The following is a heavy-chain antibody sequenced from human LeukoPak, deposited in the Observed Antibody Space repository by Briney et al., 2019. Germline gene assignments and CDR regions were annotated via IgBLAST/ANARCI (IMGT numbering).Heavy chain of an antibody. CDR2: VSSSSTI. CDR1: GFXFSSYS. V-gene: IGHV3-48*02. D-gene: IGHD6-19*01. J-gene: IGHJ4*02. Sequence: GGSLRLSCGASGFXFSSYSMNWVRQAPGKGLEWVSYVSSSSTIYYADSVKGRFTISRDNAKNSLYLQMNSLRDEDTAVYYCASAGSGLYWGQGTLVTVSS. CDR3: ASAGSGLY.